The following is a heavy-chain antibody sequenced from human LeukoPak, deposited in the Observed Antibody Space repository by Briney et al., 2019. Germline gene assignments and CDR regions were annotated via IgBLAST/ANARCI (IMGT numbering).Heavy chain of an antibody. CDR3: ARGVEPLAANTLAY. Sequence: GGSLTLSCAASGFTVITNDMTWVRQAPGKGLEWVSVLYSDGNTKYADSVQGRFTISRDNSKNTLYLEMNSLSPDDTAVYYCARGVEPLAANTLAYWGQGTMVTVSS. V-gene: IGHV3-53*01. D-gene: IGHD1-14*01. CDR2: LYSDGNT. J-gene: IGHJ4*02. CDR1: GFTVITND.